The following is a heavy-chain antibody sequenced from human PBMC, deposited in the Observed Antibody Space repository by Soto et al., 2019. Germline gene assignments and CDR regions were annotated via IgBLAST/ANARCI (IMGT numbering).Heavy chain of an antibody. J-gene: IGHJ6*02. CDR1: GFTFSSYG. CDR2: IWYDGSNK. CDR3: ARDTKQWLATYYYGMDV. D-gene: IGHD6-19*01. Sequence: GGSLRLSCAASGFTFSSYGMHWVRQAPGKGLEWVAVIWYDGSNKYYADSVKGRFTISRDNSKNTLYLQMNSLRAEDTAVYYCARDTKQWLATYYYGMDVWGQGTRVTVSS. V-gene: IGHV3-33*01.